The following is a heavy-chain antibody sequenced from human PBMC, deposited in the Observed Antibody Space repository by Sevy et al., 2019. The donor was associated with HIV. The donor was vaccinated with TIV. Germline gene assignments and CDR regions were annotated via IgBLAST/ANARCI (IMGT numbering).Heavy chain of an antibody. Sequence: SETLSLTCTVSGVSFSDYYWAWIRQAPGKGLEWIGEVSQSGSAKYHPSLRSRVIMSLDTSKNHFSLKLTSLTAADTAMYYCARGPLFSPEYCSGGTCPTIDFWSQGTLVTVSS. V-gene: IGHV4-34*01. CDR2: VSQSGSA. CDR3: ARGPLFSPEYCSGGTCPTIDF. D-gene: IGHD2-15*01. J-gene: IGHJ4*02. CDR1: GVSFSDYY.